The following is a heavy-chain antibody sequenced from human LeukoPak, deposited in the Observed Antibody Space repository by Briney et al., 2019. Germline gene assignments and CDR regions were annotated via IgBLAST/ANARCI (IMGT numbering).Heavy chain of an antibody. V-gene: IGHV1-24*01. CDR2: FDPEDGET. J-gene: IGHJ4*02. CDR1: GYTLTELS. D-gene: IGHD5-18*01. Sequence: ASVKVSCKVSGYTLTELSMHWVRQAPGKGLEWMGGFDPEDGETIYAQKFQGRVTMTRNTSISTAYMELGSLRSEDTAVYYCARALDGGYSTGGDYWGQGTLVTVSS. CDR3: ARALDGGYSTGGDY.